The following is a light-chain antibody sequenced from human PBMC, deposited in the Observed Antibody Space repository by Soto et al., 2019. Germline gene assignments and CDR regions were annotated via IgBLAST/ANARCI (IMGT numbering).Light chain of an antibody. CDR2: DAS. CDR3: QQYGNSPWT. V-gene: IGKV3-20*01. J-gene: IGKJ1*01. Sequence: EVVIAQSPGTLSLSPGERSTLSCRSSQSVSSSYLAWYQQKPGQAPRLLIYDASSRATGIPDRFSGTGSGTDFTLTISRLEPEDFAVYYCQQYGNSPWTFGQGTKVDI. CDR1: QSVSSSY.